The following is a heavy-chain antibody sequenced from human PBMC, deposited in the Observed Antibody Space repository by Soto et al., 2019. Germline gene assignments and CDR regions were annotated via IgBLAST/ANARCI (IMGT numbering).Heavy chain of an antibody. Sequence: GESQKISSRGSGYSFTSYWIGWVRQMPGKGLEWMGIIYPGDSDTRYSPSFQGQVTISADKSISTAYLQWSSLKASDTAMYYCARQGLWFGEPYYYYGMDVWGQGTTVTVSS. V-gene: IGHV5-51*01. D-gene: IGHD3-10*01. CDR3: ARQGLWFGEPYYYYGMDV. J-gene: IGHJ6*02. CDR1: GYSFTSYW. CDR2: IYPGDSDT.